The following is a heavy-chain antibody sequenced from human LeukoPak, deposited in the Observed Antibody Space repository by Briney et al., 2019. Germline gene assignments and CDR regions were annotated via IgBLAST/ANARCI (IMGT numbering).Heavy chain of an antibody. CDR2: IYYSGST. Sequence: SETLSLICTVSGGSISSYYWSWIRQPPGKGLEGIGYIYYSGSTNYNPSLKSRVTISVDTSKNQFSLKLSSVTAADTAVYYCARAKRYFDWLSHFDYWGQGTLVTVSS. V-gene: IGHV4-59*01. D-gene: IGHD3-9*01. CDR1: GGSISSYY. CDR3: ARAKRYFDWLSHFDY. J-gene: IGHJ4*02.